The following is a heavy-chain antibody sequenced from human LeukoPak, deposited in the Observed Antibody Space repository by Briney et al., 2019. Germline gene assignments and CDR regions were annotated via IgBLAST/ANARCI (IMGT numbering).Heavy chain of an antibody. Sequence: PGGSLRLSCVASGFTFSSYEMNWVRQAPGRGLEWVSYMSFSGSTIYYADSVKGRFTISRDNAKNSLYLQMNSLRAEDTAVYYCAIGNGYHDSSGLYYDSSGLYYFDYWGQGTLVTVSS. CDR3: AIGNGYHDSSGLYYDSSGLYYFDY. CDR1: GFTFSSYE. J-gene: IGHJ4*02. D-gene: IGHD3-22*01. V-gene: IGHV3-48*03. CDR2: MSFSGSTI.